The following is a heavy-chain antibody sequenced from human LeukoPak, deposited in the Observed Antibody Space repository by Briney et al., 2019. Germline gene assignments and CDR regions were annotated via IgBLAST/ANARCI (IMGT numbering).Heavy chain of an antibody. CDR2: ISWDGGST. J-gene: IGHJ4*02. Sequence: PGGSLRLSCAASGFTIDDYGMNWVRQAPGEGLEWVSGISWDGGSTSYADSVKGRFTISRDNAKNSLYLQMNSLRAEDTAVYYCARSRSGYGDLYFDYWGQGTLVTVSS. CDR1: GFTIDDYG. V-gene: IGHV3-20*04. CDR3: ARSRSGYGDLYFDY. D-gene: IGHD5-12*01.